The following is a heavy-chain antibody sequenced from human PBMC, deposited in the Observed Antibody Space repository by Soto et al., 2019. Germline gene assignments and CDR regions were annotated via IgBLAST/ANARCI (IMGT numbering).Heavy chain of an antibody. D-gene: IGHD5-12*01. J-gene: IGHJ6*02. CDR2: ISTGSSYI. V-gene: IGHV3-21*04. Sequence: GGSLRLSCAASGFTFSSYSMNWVRQAPGKGLEWVSSISTGSSYIYYADSLKGRFTISRDNAKNSLYLQMNSLRAEDTAVYYCARGDVDEPYYGMDVWGQGTTVTVSS. CDR1: GFTFSSYS. CDR3: ARGDVDEPYYGMDV.